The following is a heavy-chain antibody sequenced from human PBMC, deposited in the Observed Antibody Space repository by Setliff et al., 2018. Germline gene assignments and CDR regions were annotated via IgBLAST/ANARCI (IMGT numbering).Heavy chain of an antibody. CDR1: GFNFMNYG. J-gene: IGHJ4*02. D-gene: IGHD2-2*01. V-gene: IGHV3-48*01. CDR3: AKFSSVPGSRFFDY. Sequence: GGSLRLSCAASGFNFMNYGMNWVRQAPGEGLEWVSYISSISSSTIYYADSVKGRFTISRDNSKNTLYLQMNSLRAEDTAIYSCAKFSSVPGSRFFDYWGQGALVTVSS. CDR2: ISSISSSTI.